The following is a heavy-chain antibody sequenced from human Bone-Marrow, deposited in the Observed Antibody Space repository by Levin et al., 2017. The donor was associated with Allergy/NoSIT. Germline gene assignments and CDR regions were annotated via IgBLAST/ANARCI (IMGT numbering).Heavy chain of an antibody. CDR2: INPKLGTT. V-gene: IGHV1-8*01. CDR3: ARAGGSGPISHYYGLDV. CDR1: GYSFTNYE. D-gene: IGHD3-10*01. Sequence: GESLKISCKASGYSFTNYEINWVRQVPGQGPEWLGWINPKLGTTGYAQNLQVRVSMTSNISINTAYLELSSLRFDDTALYYCARAGGSGPISHYYGLDVWGQGTTVAVSS. J-gene: IGHJ6*02.